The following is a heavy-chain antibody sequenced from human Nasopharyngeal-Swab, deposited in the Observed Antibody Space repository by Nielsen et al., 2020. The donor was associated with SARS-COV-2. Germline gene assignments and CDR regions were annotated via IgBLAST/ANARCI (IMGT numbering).Heavy chain of an antibody. J-gene: IGHJ6*03. CDR3: ARDPTPLNYYYYYYMDV. CDR2: IYYSGST. V-gene: IGHV4-30-4*01. Sequence: RQAPGKGLEWIEYIYYSGSTYYNPSLKSRVTISVDTSKNQFSLKLSSVTAADTAVYYCARDPTPLNYYYYYYMDVWGKGTTVTVSS.